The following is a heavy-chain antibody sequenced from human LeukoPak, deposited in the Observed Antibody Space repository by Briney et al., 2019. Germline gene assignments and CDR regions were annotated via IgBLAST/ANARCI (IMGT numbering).Heavy chain of an antibody. CDR1: GYTFTSYY. CDR3: ARATYYYDSSGLSGRYFDL. V-gene: IGHV1-46*01. J-gene: IGHJ2*01. D-gene: IGHD3-22*01. CDR2: INPSGGST. Sequence: ASVKVSCKASGYTFTSYYMHWVRQAPGQGLEWMGIINPSGGSTSYAQKFQGRVTMTRDTSTSTVYMELSSLRSEDTAVYYCARATYYYDSSGLSGRYFDLWGRGTLATVSS.